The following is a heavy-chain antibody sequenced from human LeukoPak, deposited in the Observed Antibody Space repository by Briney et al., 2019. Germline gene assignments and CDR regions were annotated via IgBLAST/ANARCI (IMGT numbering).Heavy chain of an antibody. CDR1: GFTFSSYG. D-gene: IGHD3-22*01. CDR3: ARDLGGYYDSSGYWNY. Sequence: GGSLRLSCAASGFTFSSYGMHWVRQAPGKGLEWVAFIRYDGSNKYYADSVKGRFTISRDNSKNTLYLQMNSLRAEDTAVYYCARDLGGYYDSSGYWNYWGQGTLVTVSS. CDR2: IRYDGSNK. J-gene: IGHJ4*02. V-gene: IGHV3-30*02.